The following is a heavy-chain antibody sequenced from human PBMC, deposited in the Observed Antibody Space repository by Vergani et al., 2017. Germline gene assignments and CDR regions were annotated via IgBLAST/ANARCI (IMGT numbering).Heavy chain of an antibody. D-gene: IGHD3-10*01. Sequence: EVQLMESGGGWAQPGGSLRLSCAASGFVFSESPIHWVRQVPGKGLEWLGHIRRRSEHYATAYGPSLIGSATISRDDSTNTAYLQLSSLGTDDTAIYFCSAQTQSCHDYWGQGALVAVSS. CDR1: GFVFSESP. J-gene: IGHJ4*02. V-gene: IGHV3-73*01. CDR2: IRRRSEHYAT. CDR3: SAQTQSCHDY.